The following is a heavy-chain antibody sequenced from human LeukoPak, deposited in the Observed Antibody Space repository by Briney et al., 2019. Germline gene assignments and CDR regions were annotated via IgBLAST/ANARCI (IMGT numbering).Heavy chain of an antibody. Sequence: PSETLSLTCTVSGGSISSGSYYWSWIRQPAGKGLEWIGRIYTRGSTNYNPSLKSRVTISVDTSKNQFSLKLSSVTAADTAVYYCAREPYSSGWYADYWGQGTLVTVSS. J-gene: IGHJ4*02. CDR3: AREPYSSGWYADY. CDR2: IYTRGST. V-gene: IGHV4-61*02. CDR1: GGSISSGSYY. D-gene: IGHD6-19*01.